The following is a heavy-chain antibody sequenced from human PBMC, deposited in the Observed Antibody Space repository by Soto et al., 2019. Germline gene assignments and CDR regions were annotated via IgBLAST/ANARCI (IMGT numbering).Heavy chain of an antibody. V-gene: IGHV1-18*01. CDR2: ISAYNGNT. D-gene: IGHD3-10*01. CDR3: ARDRGYYGSGSYYIQYYFDY. J-gene: IGHJ4*02. Sequence: ASVKVSCKASGYTFTSYGISWVRQAPGQGLEWMGWISAYNGNTNYAQKLQGRVTMTTDTSTSTAYMELRSLRSDDTAVYYCARDRGYYGSGSYYIQYYFDYWGQGTLVTVSS. CDR1: GYTFTSYG.